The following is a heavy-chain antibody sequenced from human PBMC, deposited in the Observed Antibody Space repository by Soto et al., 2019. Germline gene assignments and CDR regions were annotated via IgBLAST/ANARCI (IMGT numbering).Heavy chain of an antibody. CDR2: ISAYNGNT. CDR1: GYTFTSYG. CDR3: ARDHPQRITIFGVVAYYYYGMDV. Sequence: ASVKVCCKASGYTFTSYGISWVRQAPGQGLEWMGWISAYNGNTNYAQKLQGRVTMTTDTSTSTAYMELRSLRSDDTAVYYCARDHPQRITIFGVVAYYYYGMDVWGQGTTVTVSS. V-gene: IGHV1-18*01. J-gene: IGHJ6*02. D-gene: IGHD3-3*01.